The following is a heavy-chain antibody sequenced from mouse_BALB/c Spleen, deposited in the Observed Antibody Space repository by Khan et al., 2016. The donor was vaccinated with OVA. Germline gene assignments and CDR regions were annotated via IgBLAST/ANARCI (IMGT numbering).Heavy chain of an antibody. Sequence: QIQLVQSGPELKRPGETVRISCKASGYTFTNAGMQWVQKMPGKGLKWIGWINTHSGVPKYAEAFKGRFAFPLDTSATTAYLQITNLKNEDTATYFCARGGAAYYKNDGGAMDYWGQGTSVTVSS. CDR2: INTHSGVP. D-gene: IGHD2-12*01. CDR1: GYTFTNAG. CDR3: ARGGAAYYKNDGGAMDY. V-gene: IGHV9-4*02. J-gene: IGHJ4*01.